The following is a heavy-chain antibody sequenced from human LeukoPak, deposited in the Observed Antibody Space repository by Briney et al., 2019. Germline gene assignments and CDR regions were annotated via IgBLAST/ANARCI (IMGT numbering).Heavy chain of an antibody. CDR2: INPNSGGT. J-gene: IGHJ6*03. CDR3: ARDVTMVRGVIYNYMVV. D-gene: IGHD3-10*01. V-gene: IGHV1-2*02. Sequence: ASVKVSCKACGYTFTGYYMHWVRQAPGQGLELMGWINPNSGGTNYAQKFQGRVTMTRDTSISTAYMELSRLRSDDTAVYYCARDVTMVRGVIYNYMVVWGKGTTVTVSS. CDR1: GYTFTGYY.